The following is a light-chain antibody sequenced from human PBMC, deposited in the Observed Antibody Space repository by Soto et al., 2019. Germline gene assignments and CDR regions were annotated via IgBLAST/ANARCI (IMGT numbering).Light chain of an antibody. CDR1: HAITSY. J-gene: IGKJ3*01. CDR2: DAS. CDR3: RKCDYLPI. V-gene: IGKV1-33*01. Sequence: DIQMTHSPSSLSASVGDRVTITCQASHAITSYLNWYKHKPGKAPKLLIYDASILVAGVPSRFNGSGSRTHFTFTISSLQPEDGATYYCRKCDYLPIFGPGPAVDFK.